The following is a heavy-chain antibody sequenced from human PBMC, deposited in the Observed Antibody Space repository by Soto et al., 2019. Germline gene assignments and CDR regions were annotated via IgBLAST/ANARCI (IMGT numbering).Heavy chain of an antibody. CDR3: AKGALEQQGTFDY. J-gene: IGHJ4*02. CDR2: ISYGGSNK. D-gene: IGHD6-13*01. CDR1: GFTFSSYG. V-gene: IGHV3-30*18. Sequence: GGSLRLSCAASGFTFSSYGMHGVRQAPGKGLELVAVISYGGSNKDYADSVKGRFEISSDNSKNTLYLQMSSLRAEDTAVYYCAKGALEQQGTFDYWGQGTLVTVSS.